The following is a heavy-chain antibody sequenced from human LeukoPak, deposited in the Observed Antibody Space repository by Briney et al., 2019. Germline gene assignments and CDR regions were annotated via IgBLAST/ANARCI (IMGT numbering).Heavy chain of an antibody. D-gene: IGHD2-15*01. CDR1: GFTFSNFW. CDR3: AMKATPARANPFDY. J-gene: IGHJ4*02. V-gene: IGHV3-7*01. Sequence: HPGGSLRLSCAASGFTFSNFWMSWVRQAPGKGLEWVANINRDGSEKNYVDSVKGRFTISRDNAKNSLYLQMDSMRAEDTAVYYCAMKATPARANPFDYWGQGTLATVSS. CDR2: INRDGSEK.